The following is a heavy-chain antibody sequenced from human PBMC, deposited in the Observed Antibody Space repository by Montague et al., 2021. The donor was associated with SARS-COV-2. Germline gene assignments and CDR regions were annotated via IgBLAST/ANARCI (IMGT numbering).Heavy chain of an antibody. CDR2: IYYSGST. J-gene: IGHJ4*02. V-gene: IGHV4-39*01. CDR3: ASRGDYGGPRFDY. CDR1: SGSVSSRSYY. Sequence: SETLSLTCTVSSGSVSSRSYYWGWIRQPPGKGLEWIGRIYYSGSTHYNPSLKSRVTISVDTSKNQFSLKLSSVTAAATAVYYCASRGDYGGPRFDYWGQGTLVSVSS. D-gene: IGHD4-23*01.